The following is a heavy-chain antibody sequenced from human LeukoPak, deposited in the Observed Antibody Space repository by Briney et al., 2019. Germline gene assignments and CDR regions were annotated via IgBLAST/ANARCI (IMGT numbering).Heavy chain of an antibody. J-gene: IGHJ6*02. V-gene: IGHV1-2*02. Sequence: ASVKVSCKASGYTFTGYYMHWVRQAPGQGLEWMGWINPNSGGTNYAQKFQGRVTMTRDTSISTAYMELSRLRSDDTAVYYCARAELKYCSSTSCYGVKNYYYYYGMDVWGQGTTVTVSS. CDR3: ARAELKYCSSTSCYGVKNYYYYYGMDV. CDR2: INPNSGGT. CDR1: GYTFTGYY. D-gene: IGHD2-2*01.